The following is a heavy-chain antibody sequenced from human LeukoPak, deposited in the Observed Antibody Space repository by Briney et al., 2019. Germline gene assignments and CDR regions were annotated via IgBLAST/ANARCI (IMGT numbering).Heavy chain of an antibody. CDR3: ARDHGRYQLRNPNWFDP. J-gene: IGHJ5*02. D-gene: IGHD2-2*01. Sequence: PGGSLRLSCAASGFTFSSYWMSWVRQAPGKGLEWVANIKQDGSEKYYVDSVKGRFTISRDNAKNSLYLQMNSLRAEDTAVYYCARDHGRYQLRNPNWFDPWGQGNLVTVSS. CDR1: GFTFSSYW. CDR2: IKQDGSEK. V-gene: IGHV3-7*01.